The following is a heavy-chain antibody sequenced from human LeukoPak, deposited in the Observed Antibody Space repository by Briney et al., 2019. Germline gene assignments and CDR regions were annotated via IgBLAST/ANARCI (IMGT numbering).Heavy chain of an antibody. CDR2: ISYDGVNK. V-gene: IGHV3-30*18. Sequence: GGSLRLSCAGSGFTFSSYGLHWVRQARGKGLEWGALISYDGVNKYYADSVKGRFTISRDNSKNTLYLQMNSLKAEDTAVYYCAKWRNSWYYFDDWGQGTLVTASS. D-gene: IGHD6-13*01. CDR1: GFTFSSYG. J-gene: IGHJ4*02. CDR3: AKWRNSWYYFDD.